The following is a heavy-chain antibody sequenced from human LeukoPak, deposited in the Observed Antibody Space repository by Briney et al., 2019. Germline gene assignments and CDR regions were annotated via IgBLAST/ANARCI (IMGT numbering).Heavy chain of an antibody. J-gene: IGHJ4*02. CDR3: VGFGLSSGWAG. Sequence: SETLSLTCAVSGGSISSNYWWSWVRQPPGRGLEWIGEIYHTGNTNYNPSLKSRVSISVDKSKSQFSLKLTSVTAADTAVYYFVGFGLSSGWAGWGQGTLVTVSS. CDR1: GGSISSNYW. D-gene: IGHD6-19*01. V-gene: IGHV4-4*02. CDR2: IYHTGNT.